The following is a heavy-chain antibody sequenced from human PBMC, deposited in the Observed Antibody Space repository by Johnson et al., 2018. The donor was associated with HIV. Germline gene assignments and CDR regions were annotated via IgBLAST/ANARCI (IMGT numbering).Heavy chain of an antibody. CDR1: GFTFSSYG. J-gene: IGHJ3*02. Sequence: QVQLVESGGGVVQPGRSLRLSCAASGFTFSSYGMHWVRQAPGKGLEWVAVIWYDGRNKYYADSVKGRFTISRDNSKNSLYLQMKSLRAEDTAVYYCARSDITLVRGGAFDIWGQGTVVTVSS. CDR3: ARSDITLVRGGAFDI. CDR2: IWYDGRNK. V-gene: IGHV3-33*01. D-gene: IGHD3-10*01.